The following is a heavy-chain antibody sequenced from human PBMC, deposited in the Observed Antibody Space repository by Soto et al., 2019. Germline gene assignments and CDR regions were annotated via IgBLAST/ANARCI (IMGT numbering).Heavy chain of an antibody. D-gene: IGHD6-13*01. Sequence: QLQLQESGPGLVKPSETLSLTCTVSGGSISSSSYYWVWIRQPPGQGLEGIGCIYDSGSTYYNPCLESRVTLPVDSSKNQFPLDLSSVTAEDTAVYCCASEGRAAGYCYYGMDVWGQGTTVTGSS. CDR1: GGSISSSSYY. J-gene: IGHJ6*02. CDR3: ASEGRAAGYCYYGMDV. V-gene: IGHV4-39*01. CDR2: IYDSGST.